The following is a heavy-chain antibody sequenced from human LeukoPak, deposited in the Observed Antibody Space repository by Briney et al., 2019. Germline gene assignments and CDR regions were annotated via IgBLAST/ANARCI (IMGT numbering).Heavy chain of an antibody. V-gene: IGHV4-34*01. CDR2: INHSGST. Sequence: SETLSLTCAVYGGSFSGYYWSWIRQPPGKGLEWIGEINHSGSTNYNPSLKSRVTISVDTSKNQFSLKLSSVTAADTAVYYCARRPPYYYGSGRTFDIWGQGTMVTVSS. D-gene: IGHD3-10*01. CDR3: ARRPPYYYGSGRTFDI. J-gene: IGHJ3*02. CDR1: GGSFSGYY.